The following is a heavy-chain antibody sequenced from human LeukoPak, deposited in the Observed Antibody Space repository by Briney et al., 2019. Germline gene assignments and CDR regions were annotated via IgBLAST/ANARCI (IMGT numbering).Heavy chain of an antibody. V-gene: IGHV4-34*01. D-gene: IGHD1-26*01. CDR1: GGSFSGYY. CDR3: ARAISGSYRVFDY. J-gene: IGHJ4*02. CDR2: INHSGST. Sequence: SETLSLTCAVYGGSFSGYYWSWIRQPPGKGLEWIGEINHSGSTNYNPSLKCRVTISVDTSKSQFSLKLSSVTAADTAVYYCARAISGSYRVFDYWGQGTLVTVSS.